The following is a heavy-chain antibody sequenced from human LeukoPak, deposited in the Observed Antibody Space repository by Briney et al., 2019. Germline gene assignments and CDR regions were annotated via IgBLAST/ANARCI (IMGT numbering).Heavy chain of an antibody. D-gene: IGHD1-26*01. V-gene: IGHV4-39*07. J-gene: IGHJ5*02. CDR3: ARDAVGATRLNWFDP. Sequence: PSETLSLTCTVSGGSLSSSSYYWGWIRQPPGKGLEWIRSIYYSGSIGSTYYNPSLKSRVTISVDTSKKHFSLKLSSVTAADTAVYYCARDAVGATRLNWFDPWGQGTLVTVSS. CDR2: IYYSGSIGST. CDR1: GGSLSSSSYY.